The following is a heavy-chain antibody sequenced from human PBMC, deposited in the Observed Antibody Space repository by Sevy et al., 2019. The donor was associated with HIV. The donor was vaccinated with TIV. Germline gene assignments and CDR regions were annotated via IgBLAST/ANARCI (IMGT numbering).Heavy chain of an antibody. CDR3: ARDRGGYLFDY. V-gene: IGHV3-66*02. CDR2: IYRGGST. J-gene: IGHJ4*01. D-gene: IGHD3-22*01. Sequence: GGSLRLSCVASGFTVSSNYMNRVRQAPGKGLEGVSIIYRGGSTNYADSVKGRFTISSDNSKNTLYLQMNSLRAEETAVYYCARDRGGYLFDYWGHGTRVTVSS. CDR1: GFTVSSNY.